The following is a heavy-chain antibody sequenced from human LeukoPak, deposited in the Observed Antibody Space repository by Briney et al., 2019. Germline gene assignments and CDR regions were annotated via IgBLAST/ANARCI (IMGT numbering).Heavy chain of an antibody. CDR2: ISYDGSNK. CDR1: GSTFSSYG. Sequence: GGSLRLSCTASGSTFSSYGIHWVRQAPGKGLEWVALISYDGSNKYYADSVRGRFTISRDNSKDTVYVQMNSLRAEDTAVYYCAKSDYDILTGHYDLEYWGQGTLVTVSS. D-gene: IGHD3-9*01. J-gene: IGHJ4*02. CDR3: AKSDYDILTGHYDLEY. V-gene: IGHV3-30*18.